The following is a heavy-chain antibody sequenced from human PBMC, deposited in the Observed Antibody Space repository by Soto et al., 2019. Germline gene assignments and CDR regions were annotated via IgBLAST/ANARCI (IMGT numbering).Heavy chain of an antibody. J-gene: IGHJ5*02. CDR2: IYYRGHT. V-gene: IGHV4-39*01. CDR3: ASLVVSADGFDP. CDR1: GGSITNSDYY. D-gene: IGHD2-8*02. Sequence: SETLSLTCTVSGGSITNSDYYWVWIRQPPGKGLEWIGSIYYRGHTYYNPSLKSRVTMSVDTSKNQFSLKLGSMTAPDTSVYYCASLVVSADGFDPWGQGTLVTVSS.